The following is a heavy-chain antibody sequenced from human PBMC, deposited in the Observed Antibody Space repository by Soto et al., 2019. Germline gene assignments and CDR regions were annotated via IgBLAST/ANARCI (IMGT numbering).Heavy chain of an antibody. D-gene: IGHD5-12*01. CDR2: IYYTGTT. Sequence: SETLSLTCTVSGDSVSSGSYYWIWIRHPPGKGLEWIGFIYYTGTTNYNPSLKSRVTISIDRSTNHFSLKLSSVTAADTAVYYCARDGYNSPKWFDPWGQGTLVTVSS. J-gene: IGHJ5*02. CDR1: GDSVSSGSYY. V-gene: IGHV4-61*03. CDR3: ARDGYNSPKWFDP.